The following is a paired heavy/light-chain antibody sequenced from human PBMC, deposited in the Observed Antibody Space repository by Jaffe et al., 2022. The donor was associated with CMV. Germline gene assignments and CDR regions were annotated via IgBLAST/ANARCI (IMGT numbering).Heavy chain of an antibody. Sequence: EVQLVQAGAEVKKPGDSLKISCKGSGYSFTTYWIAWVRQMPGKGLEWMGIIYPGDSDTRYSPSFQGQVTISADKSISTAYLQWSSLKASDTAMYYCAKRGEVSRYTFDVWGQGTMVTVSS. D-gene: IGHD1-20*01. J-gene: IGHJ3*01. CDR3: AKRGEVSRYTFDV. CDR2: IYPGDSDT. V-gene: IGHV5-51*01. CDR1: GYSFTTYW.
Light chain of an antibody. V-gene: IGLV2-14*03. CDR1: SSDIGGHNY. J-gene: IGLJ2*01. CDR3: SSYTGSSTLGV. Sequence: QSALTQPASVSGSPGQSITISCTGTSSDIGGHNYVSWYQQHPGKAPKLMIFDARNRPSGVSNRFSGSKSGNTASLTISGLQAEDEADYYCSSYTGSSTLGVFGGGTKLTVL. CDR2: DAR.